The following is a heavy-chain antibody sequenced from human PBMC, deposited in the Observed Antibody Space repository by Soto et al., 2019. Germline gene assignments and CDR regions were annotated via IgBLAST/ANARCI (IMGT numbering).Heavy chain of an antibody. CDR3: AAGGGLPRYY. Sequence: QLQLQESGSGLVKPSQTLSLTCAVSGGSISSGGYSWSWIGQPPGKGLVWIGYIYHSGSTYSNPSLKSRVTISVDRSKNQFSLKLSSVTAADTAVYYCAAGGGLPRYYWGQGTLVTVSS. J-gene: IGHJ4*02. CDR1: GGSISSGGYS. V-gene: IGHV4-30-2*01. CDR2: IYHSGST. D-gene: IGHD1-26*01.